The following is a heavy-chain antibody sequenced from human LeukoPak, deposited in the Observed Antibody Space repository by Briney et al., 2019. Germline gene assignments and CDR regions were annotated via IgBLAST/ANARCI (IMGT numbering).Heavy chain of an antibody. CDR2: INHSGST. CDR3: ARRRRGLVGATPFDY. CDR1: GGSFSGYY. V-gene: IGHV4-34*01. D-gene: IGHD1-26*01. Sequence: SETLSLTCAVYGGSFSGYYWSWIRQPPGKGLEWIGEINHSGSTNYNPSLKSRVTISVDTSKNQFSLKLSSVTAADTAVYYCARRRRGLVGATPFDYWGQGTLVTVSS. J-gene: IGHJ4*02.